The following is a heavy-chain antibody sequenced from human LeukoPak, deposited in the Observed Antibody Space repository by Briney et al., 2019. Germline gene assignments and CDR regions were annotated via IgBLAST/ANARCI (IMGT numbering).Heavy chain of an antibody. CDR3: ARGFWFDP. Sequence: PSETLSLTCTVSGGSITNDYWSWIRQPPGKGLEWIGYIYYSGSTNYNPSLKSRVTISVDTSKNQFSLKLSSVTAADTAVYYCARGFWFDPWGQGTLVTVSS. CDR1: GGSITNDY. V-gene: IGHV4-59*01. CDR2: IYYSGST. J-gene: IGHJ5*02.